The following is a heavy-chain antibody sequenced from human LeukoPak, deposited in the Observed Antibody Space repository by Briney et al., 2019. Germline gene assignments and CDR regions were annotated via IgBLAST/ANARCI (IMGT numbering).Heavy chain of an antibody. Sequence: ASVKVSCKASGHTFTGYYMHWVRRAPGQGLEWMGWINPNSGGTNYAQKFQGWVTMTRDTSISTAYMELSRLRSDDTAVYYCARGLGSGSFYDAFDIWGQGTMVTVSS. CDR2: INPNSGGT. V-gene: IGHV1-2*04. CDR3: ARGLGSGSFYDAFDI. D-gene: IGHD3-10*01. J-gene: IGHJ3*02. CDR1: GHTFTGYY.